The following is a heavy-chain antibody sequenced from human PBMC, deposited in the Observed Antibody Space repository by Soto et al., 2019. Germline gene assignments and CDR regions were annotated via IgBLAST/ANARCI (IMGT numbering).Heavy chain of an antibody. CDR3: AKVGPHPQTPEALDWFDP. J-gene: IGHJ5*02. CDR2: ISDNSDNT. D-gene: IGHD3-3*02. Sequence: EAQLLESGGGLVQPGGSLRLSCTASGFTFRRYAMSWVRQAPGKGLEWVSSISDNSDNTYYADSVKGRFIISRDNSRNTLNLQMNSLRADDTAMYYCAKVGPHPQTPEALDWFDPWGQGTLVTVSS. V-gene: IGHV3-23*01. CDR1: GFTFRRYA.